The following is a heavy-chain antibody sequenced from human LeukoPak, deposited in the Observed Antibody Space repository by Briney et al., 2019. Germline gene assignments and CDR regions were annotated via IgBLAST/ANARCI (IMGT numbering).Heavy chain of an antibody. J-gene: IGHJ4*02. CDR2: INPNSGGT. D-gene: IGHD2-15*01. Sequence: ASVRVSCKASGYTFTGYYMHWVRQAPGQGLEWMGRINPNSGGTNYAQKFQGRVTMTRDTSISTAYMELSRLRSDDTAVYYCARISVVVVVAASEVDYWGQGTLVTVSS. CDR1: GYTFTGYY. V-gene: IGHV1-2*06. CDR3: ARISVVVVVAASEVDY.